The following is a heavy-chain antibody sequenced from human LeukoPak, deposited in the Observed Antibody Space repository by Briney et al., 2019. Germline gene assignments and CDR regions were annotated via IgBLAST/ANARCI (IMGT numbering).Heavy chain of an antibody. Sequence: PGRSLRLSCAASGFTFSNYGMHWVRQAPGKGLEWVAVISYDGSNKYYADSVKGRFTISRDNSKNTLYLQMNGLRGEDTAVYYCAKDASFAILNWFDSWGQGTLVTVSS. CDR3: AKDASFAILNWFDS. V-gene: IGHV3-30*18. CDR2: ISYDGSNK. CDR1: GFTFSNYG. J-gene: IGHJ5*01. D-gene: IGHD2-21*01.